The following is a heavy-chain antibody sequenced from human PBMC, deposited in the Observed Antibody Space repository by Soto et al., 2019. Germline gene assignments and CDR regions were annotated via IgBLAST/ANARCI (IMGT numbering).Heavy chain of an antibody. J-gene: IGHJ4*02. CDR1: GGTFSSYA. CDR2: TIXXXGXA. D-gene: IGHD4-4*01. CDR3: ARDGVEMATVYFDY. Sequence: SVKVSCKASGGTFSSYAISWVRQAPGQXLDWMXGTIXXXGXAXXXQXXXXRVTITADKSTSTAYMELRSLRSEDTAVYYCARDGVEMATVYFDYWGQGTLVTVSS. V-gene: IGHV1-69*06.